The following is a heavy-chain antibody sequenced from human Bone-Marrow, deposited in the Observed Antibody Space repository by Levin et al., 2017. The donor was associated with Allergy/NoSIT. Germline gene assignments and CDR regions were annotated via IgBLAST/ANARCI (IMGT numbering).Heavy chain of an antibody. Sequence: GGSLRLSCTSSGFTFDDYAMHWVRHAPGKGLEWVAHISWNSNSIAYADAVRGRFTISRDNAKNSVSLQMSGLRAEDTAVYYCVKGSYGRDFYAMDGWGQGTTVIVSS. CDR3: VKGSYGRDFYAMDG. D-gene: IGHD3-16*01. CDR1: GFTFDDYA. J-gene: IGHJ6*02. V-gene: IGHV3-9*01. CDR2: ISWNSNSI.